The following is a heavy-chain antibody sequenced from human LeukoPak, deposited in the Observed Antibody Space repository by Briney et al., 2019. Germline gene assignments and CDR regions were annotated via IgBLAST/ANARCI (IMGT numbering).Heavy chain of an antibody. CDR3: AKPYYDILTGYPPGAFDI. D-gene: IGHD3-9*01. CDR1: GFTFSDHY. J-gene: IGHJ3*02. V-gene: IGHV3-72*01. CDR2: TRNKANSYTT. Sequence: PGGSLRLSCAASGFTFSDHYMDWVRQAPGKGLEWVGRTRNKANSYTTEYAASVKGRFTISRDDSKNSLYLQMNSLRAEDTAVYYCAKPYYDILTGYPPGAFDIWGQGTMVTVSS.